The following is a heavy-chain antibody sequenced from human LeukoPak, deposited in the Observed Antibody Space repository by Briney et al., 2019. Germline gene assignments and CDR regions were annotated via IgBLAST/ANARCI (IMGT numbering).Heavy chain of an antibody. V-gene: IGHV3-30-3*01. CDR3: ARPQSRGVGATPNDAFDI. CDR1: GFTFSSYA. D-gene: IGHD1-26*01. CDR2: ISYDGSNK. Sequence: GGSLRLSCAASGFTFSSYAMHWVRQAPGKGLEWVAVISYDGSNKYYADSVKGRFTISRDNSKNTLYLQMNSLRAEDTAVYYCARPQSRGVGATPNDAFDIWGQGTMVTVSS. J-gene: IGHJ3*02.